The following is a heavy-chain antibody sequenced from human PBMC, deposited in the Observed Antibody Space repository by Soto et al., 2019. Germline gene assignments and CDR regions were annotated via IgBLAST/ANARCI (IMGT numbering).Heavy chain of an antibody. CDR1: GYTFTSYA. CDR2: INAGNGNT. Sequence: GASVKVSCKASGYTFTSYAMHWVRQAPGQRLEWMGWINAGNGNTKYSQKFQGRVTITRDTSASTAYMELSSLRSEDTAVYYCARVSCSSTSCYYYYYGMDVWGQGTTVTVSS. V-gene: IGHV1-3*01. J-gene: IGHJ6*02. D-gene: IGHD2-2*01. CDR3: ARVSCSSTSCYYYYYGMDV.